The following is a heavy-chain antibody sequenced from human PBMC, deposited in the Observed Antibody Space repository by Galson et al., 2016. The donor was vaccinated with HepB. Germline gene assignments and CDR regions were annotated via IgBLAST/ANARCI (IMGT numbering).Heavy chain of an antibody. J-gene: IGHJ6*02. CDR3: TRWGASSKYAMDV. Sequence: SLRLSCAASGFTFSTYAMTWVRQAPGKGLEWIGRSRNKANSYSTEYAASVKGRFTISRDDSKNSLYLQMNSLKIDDAAVYYCTRWGASSKYAMDVWGQGTTVTVSS. CDR1: GFTFSTYA. CDR2: SRNKANSYST. V-gene: IGHV3-72*01. D-gene: IGHD2-2*01.